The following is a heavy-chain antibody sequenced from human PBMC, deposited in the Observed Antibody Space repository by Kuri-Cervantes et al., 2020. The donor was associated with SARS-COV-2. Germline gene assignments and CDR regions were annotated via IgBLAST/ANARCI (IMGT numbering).Heavy chain of an antibody. V-gene: IGHV1-69*13. CDR3: ARSRLTGYYYYGMDA. D-gene: IGHD2-8*01. CDR2: IIPIFATS. J-gene: IGHJ6*02. Sequence: SVKVSCKASGGTFSRYALNWVRQAPGQGLEWMGGIIPIFATSNYAQKFQGRVTITADESTSTAYMELSSLRSEDTAVYYCARSRLTGYYYYGMDAWGQGTTVTVSS. CDR1: GGTFSRYA.